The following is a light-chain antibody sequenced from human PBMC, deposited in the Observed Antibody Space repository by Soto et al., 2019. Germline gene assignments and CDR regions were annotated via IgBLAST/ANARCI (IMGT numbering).Light chain of an antibody. V-gene: IGLV1-51*01. J-gene: IGLJ1*01. CDR3: GSWDSSLSAYV. CDR1: DSNVGINF. Sequence: QSVLTQPPSASATPGQRVTISCSGSDSNVGINFVYWYQQLPGTAPKLLIYDDNKRPSGIPDRFSGSKSGTSATLGITGFQTGDEADYYCGSWDSSLSAYVFGTGTKLTVL. CDR2: DDN.